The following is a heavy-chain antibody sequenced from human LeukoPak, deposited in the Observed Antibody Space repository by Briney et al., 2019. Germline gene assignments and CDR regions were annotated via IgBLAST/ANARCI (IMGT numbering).Heavy chain of an antibody. D-gene: IGHD6-19*01. CDR1: GGTFSSYA. CDR2: IIPIFGTA. CDR3: ARFEFGIAVAGGAFDI. V-gene: IGHV1-69*05. J-gene: IGHJ3*02. Sequence: SVTVSCKASGGTFSSYAISWVRQAPGQGLEWMGGIIPIFGTANYAQKFQGRVTITTDESTSTAYMELSSLRSEDTAVYYCARFEFGIAVAGGAFDIWGQGTMVTVSS.